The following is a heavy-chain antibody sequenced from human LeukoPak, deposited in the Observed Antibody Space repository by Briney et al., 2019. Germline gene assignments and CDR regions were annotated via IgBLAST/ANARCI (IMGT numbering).Heavy chain of an antibody. CDR3: ARQRALGNDY. CDR2: IYPGDSDT. CDR1: GYRFNSHW. Sequence: GESLKISCKGSGYRFNSHWIGWVRPMPGEGLEWMGIIYPGDSDTRYSPSFQGQVTISADKSISTAYLQWSSLKASDTAMYYCARQRALGNDYWGQGTLVTVSS. J-gene: IGHJ4*02. D-gene: IGHD4-23*01. V-gene: IGHV5-51*01.